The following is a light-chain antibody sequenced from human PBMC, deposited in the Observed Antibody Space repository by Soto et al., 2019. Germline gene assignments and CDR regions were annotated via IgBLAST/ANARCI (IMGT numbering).Light chain of an antibody. V-gene: IGKV3D-20*02. Sequence: EIVLTQSPGTLSLSPGERATLSCRASQSVSNNYLAWHQQKPGQAPRLLIYGASIRATGIPDRFSGSGSGTDFILTISSLQSEDFAVYYCQQHTDWPPITFGQGTRLEIK. J-gene: IGKJ5*01. CDR3: QQHTDWPPIT. CDR2: GAS. CDR1: QSVSNNY.